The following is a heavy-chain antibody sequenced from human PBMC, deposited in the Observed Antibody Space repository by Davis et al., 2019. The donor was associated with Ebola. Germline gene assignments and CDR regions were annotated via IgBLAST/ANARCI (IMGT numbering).Heavy chain of an antibody. CDR3: ARDLRTSGTTIHYYYYGMDV. CDR1: GFTFSSYA. V-gene: IGHV3-30-3*01. D-gene: IGHD1-7*01. Sequence: PGGSLRLSCAASGFTFSSYAMHWVRQAPGKGLEWVAVISYDGSDKYYADSVKGRFTISRDNAKNTLYLQMNSLRAEDTAVYYCARDLRTSGTTIHYYYYGMDVWGQGTTVTVSS. CDR2: ISYDGSDK. J-gene: IGHJ6*02.